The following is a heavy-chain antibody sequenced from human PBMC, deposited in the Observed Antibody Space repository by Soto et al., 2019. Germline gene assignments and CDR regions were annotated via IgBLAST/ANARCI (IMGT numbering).Heavy chain of an antibody. D-gene: IGHD3-10*01. CDR2: ISYDGSNK. J-gene: IGHJ4*02. V-gene: IGHV3-30-3*01. Sequence: QVQLVESGGGVVQPGRSLRLSCAASGFTFSSYAMHWVRQAPGKGLEWVAVISYDGSNKYYADSVKGRFTISRDNSKNTLYLQMNSLRAEDTAVYYCARDPXFGELALDYWGQGTLVTVSS. CDR3: ARDPXFGELALDY. CDR1: GFTFSSYA.